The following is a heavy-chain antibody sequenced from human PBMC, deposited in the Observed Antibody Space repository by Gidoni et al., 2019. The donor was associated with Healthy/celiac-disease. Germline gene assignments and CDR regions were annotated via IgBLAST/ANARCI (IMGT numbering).Heavy chain of an antibody. CDR2: IYYSGST. V-gene: IGHV4-61*01. Sequence: QVQLQESGPGLVKPSETLSLTCTVSGGSVSSVSYYWSWIRQPPGKGLEWIGYIYYSGSTNYNPSLKSRVTISVDTSKNQFSLKLSSVTAADTAVYYCARVGGYSYGYRDYWGQGTLVTVSS. D-gene: IGHD5-18*01. CDR3: ARVGGYSYGYRDY. J-gene: IGHJ4*02. CDR1: GGSVSSVSYY.